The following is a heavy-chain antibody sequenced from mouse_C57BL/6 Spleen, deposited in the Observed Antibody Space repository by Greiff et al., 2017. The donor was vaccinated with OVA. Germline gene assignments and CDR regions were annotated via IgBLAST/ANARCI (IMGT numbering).Heavy chain of an antibody. CDR1: GYAFSSSW. Sequence: QVQLQQSGPELVKPGASVKISCKASGYAFSSSWMNWVKQRPGKGLEWIGRIYPGDGDTNYNGKFKGKSTLTADKSSSTAYMQISSLTSEDSAVYFCARTLITTVVAFDYWGQGTTLTVSS. D-gene: IGHD1-1*01. CDR3: ARTLITTVVAFDY. V-gene: IGHV1-82*01. J-gene: IGHJ2*01. CDR2: IYPGDGDT.